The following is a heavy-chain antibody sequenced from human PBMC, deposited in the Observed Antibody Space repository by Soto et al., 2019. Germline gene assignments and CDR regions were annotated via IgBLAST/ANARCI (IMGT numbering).Heavy chain of an antibody. CDR2: IYYSGGT. CDR3: ARGFSNYYDSSGYGMDV. V-gene: IGHV4-59*01. D-gene: IGHD3-22*01. J-gene: IGHJ6*02. CDR1: GGSISSYY. Sequence: SETLSLTCTVSGGSISSYYWSWIRQPPGKGLEWIGYIYYSGGTNYNPSLKSRVTISVDTSKNQFSLKLSSVTAADTAVYYCARGFSNYYDSSGYGMDVWGQGTTVTAP.